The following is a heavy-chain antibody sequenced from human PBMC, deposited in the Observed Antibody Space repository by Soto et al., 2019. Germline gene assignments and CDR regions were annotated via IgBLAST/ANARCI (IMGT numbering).Heavy chain of an antibody. J-gene: IGHJ4*02. CDR2: IYNSGST. CDR1: GDSISSNY. D-gene: IGHD2-21*01. Sequence: LSLTCTVSGDSISSNYWSWIRQPPGERLEWIGYIYNSGSTNYNPSLKSRASMSVDTSKNQFSLKVTSMTAADTAMYCGATGHTWHLIDYWGQRTQVTVSS. V-gene: IGHV4-59*01. CDR3: ATGHTWHLIDY.